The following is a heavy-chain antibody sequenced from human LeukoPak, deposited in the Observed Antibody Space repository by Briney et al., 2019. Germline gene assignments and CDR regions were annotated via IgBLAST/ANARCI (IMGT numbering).Heavy chain of an antibody. CDR1: GFTFSSYS. D-gene: IGHD2-2*01. J-gene: IGHJ6*03. CDR3: TGGSDKVLSGEYYYYMDV. V-gene: IGHV3-21*01. Sequence: GGSLRLSCAASGFTFSSYSMDWVRQAPGKGLEWVSSISSSSSYIYYADSVKGRFTISRDNAKNSLALQMHSLRAEDTAVYYCTGGSDKVLSGEYYYYMDVWGTGTTVTVSS. CDR2: ISSSSSYI.